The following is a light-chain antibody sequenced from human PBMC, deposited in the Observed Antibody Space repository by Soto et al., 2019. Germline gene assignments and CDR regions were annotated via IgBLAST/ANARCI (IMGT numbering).Light chain of an antibody. CDR3: QVFSRSPR. Sequence: TVLTQSPGILALSPGERATLSCRASQTVDSSFLAWYQQKPGQVPKLLMYAVSSRATGIPDRFSGSGSGTDFTLTISRLEPEDFALYFCQVFSRSPRFGQGPKLDIK. V-gene: IGKV3-20*01. J-gene: IGKJ2*03. CDR2: AVS. CDR1: QTVDSSF.